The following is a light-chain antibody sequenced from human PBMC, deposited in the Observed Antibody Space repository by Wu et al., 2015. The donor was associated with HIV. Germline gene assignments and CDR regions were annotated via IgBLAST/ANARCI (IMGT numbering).Light chain of an antibody. CDR2: DAS. J-gene: IGKJ1*01. CDR1: HIISKY. Sequence: EIVLTQSPATLSLSPGERATLSCRASHIISKYLGWYQQKPGQAPRLLIHDASNRATGIPARFSGSGSGTNSTLTISSLEPEDFAVYYCQQRSNWPPWTFGQGTKVEIK. V-gene: IGKV3-11*01. CDR3: QQRSNWPPWT.